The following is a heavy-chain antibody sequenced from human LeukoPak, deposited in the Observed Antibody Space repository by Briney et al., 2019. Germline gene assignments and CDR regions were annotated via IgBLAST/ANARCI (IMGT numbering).Heavy chain of an antibody. CDR3: ARRAGDYSHPYDY. D-gene: IGHD3-22*01. J-gene: IGHJ4*02. CDR2: ISYDGSNE. Sequence: GGSLRLSCAASGFTFSSYGIHWVRQAPGKGLEWVALISYDGSNEYYADSVKGRFTISRDNSKNTLYMQMNSLRAEDTAVYYCARRAGDYSHPYDYWGQGTLVTVSS. CDR1: GFTFSSYG. V-gene: IGHV3-30*03.